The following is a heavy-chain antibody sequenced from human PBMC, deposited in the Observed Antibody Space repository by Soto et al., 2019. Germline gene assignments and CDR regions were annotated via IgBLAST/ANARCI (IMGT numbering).Heavy chain of an antibody. V-gene: IGHV5-51*01. J-gene: IGHJ6*03. CDR2: IYPGDSDT. CDR3: ARRSSGYYYYMDV. Sequence: PGESLTISCKGSGYSFTSYWIGWVRQMPGKGLEWMGIIYPGDSDTRYSPSFQGQVTISADKSISAAYLQWSSLKASDTAMYYCARRSSGYYYYMDVWGKGTTVTVSS. D-gene: IGHD3-10*01. CDR1: GYSFTSYW.